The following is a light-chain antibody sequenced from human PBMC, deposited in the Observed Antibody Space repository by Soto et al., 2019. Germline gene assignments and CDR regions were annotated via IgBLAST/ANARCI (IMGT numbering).Light chain of an antibody. V-gene: IGLV2-8*01. CDR2: EVS. CDR1: SSDVGGYNY. J-gene: IGLJ3*02. CDR3: NSYAGSNNWV. Sequence: QSALTQPPSASGSPGQSVTISCTGTSSDVGGYNYVSWYQQRPGKAPKLMIYEVSKRPSGVPDRFSGSNSGNTASLTVSGLQAEDEADYYCNSYAGSNNWVFGGGTKVTVL.